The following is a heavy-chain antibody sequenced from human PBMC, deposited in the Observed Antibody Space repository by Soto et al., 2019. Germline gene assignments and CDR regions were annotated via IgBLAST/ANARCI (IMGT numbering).Heavy chain of an antibody. Sequence: ASVKVSCQASGYSFTDYHIHWVRQAPGQGLEWLGRINPKSGGTSTAQKFQGWVTMTTDTSISTASMELTRLTSDDTAIYYCARGDSTDCSNGVCSFFYNHDMDVWGQGTTVTVSS. CDR1: GYSFTDYH. CDR3: ARGDSTDCSNGVCSFFYNHDMDV. V-gene: IGHV1-2*04. J-gene: IGHJ6*02. D-gene: IGHD2-8*01. CDR2: INPKSGGT.